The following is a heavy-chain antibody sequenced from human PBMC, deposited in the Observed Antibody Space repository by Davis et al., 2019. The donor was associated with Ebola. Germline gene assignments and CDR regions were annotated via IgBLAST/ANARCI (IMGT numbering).Heavy chain of an antibody. V-gene: IGHV3-73*01. CDR3: TVSVDTAMAYGARHYYYYGMDV. J-gene: IGHJ6*02. CDR2: IRSKANSYAT. Sequence: GGSLRLSCAASGFTFSGSAMHWVRQASGKGLEWVGRIRSKANSYATAYAASVKGRFTISRDDSKNTAYLQMNSLKTEDTAVYYCTVSVDTAMAYGARHYYYYGMDVWGQGTTVTVSS. CDR1: GFTFSGSA. D-gene: IGHD5-18*01.